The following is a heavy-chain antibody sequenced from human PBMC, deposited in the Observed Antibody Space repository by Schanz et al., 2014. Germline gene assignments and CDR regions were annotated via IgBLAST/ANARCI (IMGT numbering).Heavy chain of an antibody. CDR1: GYTFTSYY. Sequence: QVQLVQSGAEEKKPGASVKVSCKASGYTFTSYYMHWVRQAPGQGLEWMGIINPSGGSTSYAQKFQGRVTMTGDTSTSTVYMELSSLRSDDTAVYYCAFDRDDAYDIWGQGTTVTVSS. J-gene: IGHJ3*02. CDR2: INPSGGST. CDR3: AFDRDDAYDI. D-gene: IGHD3-9*01. V-gene: IGHV1-46*01.